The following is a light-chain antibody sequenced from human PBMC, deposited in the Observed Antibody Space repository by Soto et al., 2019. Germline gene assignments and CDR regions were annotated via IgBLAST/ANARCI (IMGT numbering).Light chain of an antibody. CDR1: SSDVGSYKF. J-gene: IGLJ2*01. V-gene: IGLV2-23*01. CDR2: EGS. CDR3: CSYAGSSTLV. Sequence: QSALTQPASVSGSPGQSITISCTGTSSDVGSYKFVSWYQQHPVKAPKLMIYEGSKRPSGVSNRFSGSKSGNTASLTISGLQAEDEADYYCCSYAGSSTLVFGGGTKLTVL.